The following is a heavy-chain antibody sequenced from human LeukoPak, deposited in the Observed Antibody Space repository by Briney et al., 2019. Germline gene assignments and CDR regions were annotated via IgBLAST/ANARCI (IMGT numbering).Heavy chain of an antibody. V-gene: IGHV5-51*01. CDR1: GYSFTGYW. D-gene: IGHD6-13*01. J-gene: IGHJ4*02. Sequence: GESLKISCKASGYSFTGYWIGWVRQMPGKGLEWMGIIYPGDSDTRYSPSFQGQVTISADKSITTAYLQWTSLKASDTAIYYCARHGAAAATAIDYWGQGTLVTVSS. CDR2: IYPGDSDT. CDR3: ARHGAAAATAIDY.